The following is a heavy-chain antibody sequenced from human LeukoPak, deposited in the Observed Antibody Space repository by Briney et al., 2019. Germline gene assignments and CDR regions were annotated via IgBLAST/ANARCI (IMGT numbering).Heavy chain of an antibody. CDR3: ARDGGSYRFDY. D-gene: IGHD1-26*01. CDR2: ISSTGNTI. Sequence: PGGSLRLSCAVSGFTFSDYYMGWIRQAPGKGLEWVSHISSTGNTIYHADSVKGRFTISRDNAKNSLYLQMNSLRAEDTAVYYCARDGGSYRFDYWGQGTLVTVSS. V-gene: IGHV3-11*01. CDR1: GFTFSDYY. J-gene: IGHJ4*02.